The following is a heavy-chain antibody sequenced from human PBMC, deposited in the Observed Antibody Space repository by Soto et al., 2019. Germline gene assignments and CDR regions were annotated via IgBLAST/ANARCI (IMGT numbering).Heavy chain of an antibody. Sequence: ASVKVSCKVSGYTLTGLSMHWVRQAPGKGLEWMGGFDPEDGETIYAQKFQGRVTMTEDTSTDTAYMELSSLRSEDTAVYYCATDGASSGSPYYYYGMDVWGQGTTVTVSS. CDR2: FDPEDGET. D-gene: IGHD1-26*01. CDR3: ATDGASSGSPYYYYGMDV. V-gene: IGHV1-24*01. CDR1: GYTLTGLS. J-gene: IGHJ6*02.